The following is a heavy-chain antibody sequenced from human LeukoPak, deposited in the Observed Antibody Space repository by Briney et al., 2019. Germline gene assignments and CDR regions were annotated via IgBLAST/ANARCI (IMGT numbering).Heavy chain of an antibody. Sequence: PSETLSLTCTVSGGSISSGGYYWSWIRQHPGKGLEWIGEIKHSGSTKYNPSLKSRVTISVDTSKNQFSLKLTSVTAADTAAYYCARSSYGSGESINFDYWGQGTLVTVSS. V-gene: IGHV4-39*07. CDR3: ARSSYGSGESINFDY. J-gene: IGHJ4*02. CDR2: IKHSGST. CDR1: GGSISSGGYY. D-gene: IGHD3-10*01.